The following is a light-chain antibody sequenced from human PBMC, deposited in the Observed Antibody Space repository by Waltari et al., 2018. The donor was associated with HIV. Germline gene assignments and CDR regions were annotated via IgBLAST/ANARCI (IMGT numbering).Light chain of an antibody. CDR3: QDYHSYLWT. J-gene: IGKJ1*01. CDR1: QSISTW. V-gene: IGKV1-5*03. Sequence: DIQMTQSPSTLSASVGDRVTITCRASQSISTWLAWYQQKPGRAPKILIYKASNLESGVPSRFSGSGSGTEFTLTISNLQPDDFATYYCQDYHSYLWTFGQGTKVEVK. CDR2: KAS.